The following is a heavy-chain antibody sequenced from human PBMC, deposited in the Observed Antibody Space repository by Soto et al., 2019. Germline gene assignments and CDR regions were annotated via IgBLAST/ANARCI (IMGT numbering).Heavy chain of an antibody. V-gene: IGHV4-34*01. D-gene: IGHD5-12*01. J-gene: IGHJ4*02. CDR3: ARGRGEWLRSSFDY. CDR1: GGSFSGYY. Sequence: QVQLQQWGAGLLKPSETLSLTCAVYGGSFSGYYWSWIRQPPGKGLEWIGEINHSGSTNYNPSLTRRVTISVDTSKNQFSLKLSSVTAADTAVYYCARGRGEWLRSSFDYWGQGTLVTVSS. CDR2: INHSGST.